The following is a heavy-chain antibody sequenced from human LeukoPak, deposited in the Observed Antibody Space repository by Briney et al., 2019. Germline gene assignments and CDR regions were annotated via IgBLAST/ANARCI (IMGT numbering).Heavy chain of an antibody. CDR3: AREEEIVVVPAAIWFDP. V-gene: IGHV4-59*01. CDR1: GGSISSYY. Sequence: PSETLSLTCTVSGGSISSYYWSWIRQPPGKGLEWIGYIYYSGSTNYNPSLKSRVTISVDTSKNQFSLKLSSVTAADTAVYYCAREEEIVVVPAAIWFDPWGQGTLVTVSS. J-gene: IGHJ5*02. D-gene: IGHD2-2*02. CDR2: IYYSGST.